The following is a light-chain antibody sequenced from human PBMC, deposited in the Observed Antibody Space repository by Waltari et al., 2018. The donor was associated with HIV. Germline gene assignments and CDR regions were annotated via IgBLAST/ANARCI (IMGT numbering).Light chain of an antibody. CDR3: ASHAGSKDV. J-gene: IGLJ2*01. Sequence: QPALTPPPSPSGPPGRSVTTSGPGTTMAVGASNYATWFQQTPGKAPKLMIYDVTKRPSGVPDRFSGSKSGNTASLTVSGLQAEDEADYYCASHAGSKDVFGGGTRLTVL. CDR2: DVT. CDR1: TMAVGASNY. V-gene: IGLV2-8*01.